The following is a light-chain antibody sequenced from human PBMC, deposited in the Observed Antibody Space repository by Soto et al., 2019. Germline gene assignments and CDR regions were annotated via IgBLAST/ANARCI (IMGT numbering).Light chain of an antibody. J-gene: IGKJ3*01. V-gene: IGKV1-9*01. Sequence: QLTQSPSSLSASVGDRVTITCRASQDISRYLAWYQQRAGKAPKLLIYGASTLQSGVPSRFSGSGSGTDFTLTISSLQPEDFATYHCQQLQRTPFTFGPGTTVDV. CDR1: QDISRY. CDR2: GAS. CDR3: QQLQRTPFT.